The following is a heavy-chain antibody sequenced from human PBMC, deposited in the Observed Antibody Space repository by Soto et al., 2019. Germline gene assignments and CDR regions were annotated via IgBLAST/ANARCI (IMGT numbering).Heavy chain of an antibody. CDR1: VGSFRAPDW. D-gene: IGHD1-1*01. CDR2: VHISGHS. Sequence: SETLSLTCTLSVGSFRAPDWWNCVRQSPDKGLEWIAEVHISGHSNYNPSLRSRVSVSIDSSKNQFYLNLNSVTAADTAIYYCARVRQGCSANNCYFDPWGQGTQVTVSS. V-gene: IGHV4-4*02. J-gene: IGHJ5*01. CDR3: ARVRQGCSANNCYFDP.